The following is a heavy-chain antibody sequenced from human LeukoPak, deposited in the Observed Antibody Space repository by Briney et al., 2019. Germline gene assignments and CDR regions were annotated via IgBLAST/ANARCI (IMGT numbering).Heavy chain of an antibody. V-gene: IGHV3-23*01. J-gene: IGHJ4*02. CDR1: GFTFSSYA. CDR3: AKGGYTSYFDY. CDR2: IRASAGST. D-gene: IGHD2-2*02. Sequence: GGSLRLSCAASGFTFSSYAMTWVRQAPGKGLQWVSTIRASAGSTFYADSVEGRFTISRDNSKNTLYLQMNSLRADDTAVYYCAKGGYTSYFDYWGQGTLVTVS.